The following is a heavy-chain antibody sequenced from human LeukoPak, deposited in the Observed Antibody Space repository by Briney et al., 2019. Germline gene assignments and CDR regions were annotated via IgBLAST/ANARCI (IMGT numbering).Heavy chain of an antibody. CDR3: ASTGVVNPFDY. CDR1: GFTFDDYG. CDR2: INWNGSST. D-gene: IGHD3-3*01. V-gene: IGHV3-20*04. J-gene: IGHJ4*02. Sequence: GGSLRLSCAASGFTFDDYGMSWVRQAPGKGLEWVSGINWNGSSTGYADSVKGRFTISRDNAKNSLYLQMNSLRAEDTAVYYCASTGVVNPFDYWGQGTLVTVSS.